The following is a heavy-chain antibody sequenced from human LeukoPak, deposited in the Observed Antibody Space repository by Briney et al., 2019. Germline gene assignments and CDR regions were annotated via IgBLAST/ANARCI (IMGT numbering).Heavy chain of an antibody. Sequence: GGSLRLSCAASGFTFSSYWMSWVRQAPGKGLEWVANIKQDGSEKYYVDSVKGRFTISRDNAKNSLYLQMNSLRAEDTAVYYCARDPVRGALDGFDIWGQGTMVTVSS. J-gene: IGHJ3*02. CDR1: GFTFSSYW. V-gene: IGHV3-7*01. CDR2: IKQDGSEK. CDR3: ARDPVRGALDGFDI. D-gene: IGHD3-10*01.